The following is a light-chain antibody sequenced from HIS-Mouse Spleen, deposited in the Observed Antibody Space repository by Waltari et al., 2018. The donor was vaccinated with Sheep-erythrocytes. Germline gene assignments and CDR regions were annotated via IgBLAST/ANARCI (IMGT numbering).Light chain of an antibody. V-gene: IGLV2-11*01. CDR3: CSYAGSYNHV. J-gene: IGLJ1*01. Sequence: QSALTQPRSVSGSPGQSVTISCTGTRSDVGCYNYVSWYQQLPGNAPKLMIYDVSRRPSGVPDRFSGSKSGNTASLTISGLQAEDEADYYCCSYAGSYNHVFATGTKVTVL. CDR2: DVS. CDR1: RSDVGCYNY.